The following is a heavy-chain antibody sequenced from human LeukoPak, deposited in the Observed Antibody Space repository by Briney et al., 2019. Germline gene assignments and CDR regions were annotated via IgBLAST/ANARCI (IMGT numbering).Heavy chain of an antibody. D-gene: IGHD6-13*01. J-gene: IGHJ4*02. V-gene: IGHV3-7*04. Sequence: GGSLRLSCAASGFTFSSYWMSWVRQAPGKGLEWVTNIKQDGGEIYYVDSVKGRFSISRDDAKNSLYLQMNNLRAEDTAVYYCARGVRRSSSWRPYFDYWGQGTLVTVSS. CDR1: GFTFSSYW. CDR2: IKQDGGEI. CDR3: ARGVRRSSSWRPYFDY.